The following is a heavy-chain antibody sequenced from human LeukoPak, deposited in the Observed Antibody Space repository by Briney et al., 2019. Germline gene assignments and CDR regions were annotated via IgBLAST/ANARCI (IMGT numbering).Heavy chain of an antibody. D-gene: IGHD1-7*01. CDR3: ARDNWNYGSSMDV. V-gene: IGHV4-39*07. CDR2: IYDSGST. J-gene: IGHJ6*02. CDR1: GGSIRSSYYY. Sequence: KPSETLSLTCTVSGGSIRSSYYYWGWIRQPPGKGLEWIGSIYDSGSTYYKPSLKSRVTISVDTSKNQFSLKLSSVTAADTAVYYCARDNWNYGSSMDVWGQGTTVTVSS.